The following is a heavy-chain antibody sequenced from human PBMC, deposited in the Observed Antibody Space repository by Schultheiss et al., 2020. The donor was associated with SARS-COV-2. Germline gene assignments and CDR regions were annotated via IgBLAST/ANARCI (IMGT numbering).Heavy chain of an antibody. Sequence: SETLSLTCTVSGSSISGYFWTWIRQPPGKGLEQVGNIYYTGITKYSPSLKSRITISVDTSKKQFSLRLNSVTAADTAVYYCARAARVEQLFSVRGGHLDYWGRGALFTVSS. CDR2: IYYTGIT. D-gene: IGHD3-10*01. J-gene: IGHJ4*02. CDR3: ARAARVEQLFSVRGGHLDY. CDR1: GSSISGYF. V-gene: IGHV4-59*01.